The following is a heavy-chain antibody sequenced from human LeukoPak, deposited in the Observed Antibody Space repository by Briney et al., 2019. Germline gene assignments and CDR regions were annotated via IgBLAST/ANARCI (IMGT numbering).Heavy chain of an antibody. V-gene: IGHV4-61*09. CDR3: ARDKRYYDTLTGYSYYYYYLDV. CDR1: GGSISYGTSY. D-gene: IGHD3-9*01. CDR2: IYTSGSP. Sequence: SETLSLTCTVSGGSISYGTSYWSWFRQPAGKGLEWIGHIYTSGSPNYNPSLKSRVTISLDTSKNQFSLKLSSVTAADTAVYYCARDKRYYDTLTGYSYYYYYLDVWGKGTTVTISS. J-gene: IGHJ6*03.